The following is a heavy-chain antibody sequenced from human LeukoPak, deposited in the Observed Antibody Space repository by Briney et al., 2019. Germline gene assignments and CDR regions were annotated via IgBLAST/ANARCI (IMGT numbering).Heavy chain of an antibody. CDR1: GGSISSNSYY. V-gene: IGHV4-39*01. J-gene: IGHJ4*02. D-gene: IGHD3-9*01. Sequence: SETLSLTCTVSGGSISSNSYYWGWIRQPPGKGLEWIGSIYYSGSTYYNPSLKSRVTISVDTSKNQFSLKLSSVTAADTAVYYCARTRYFDSLFDYWGQGTLVTVSS. CDR3: ARTRYFDSLFDY. CDR2: IYYSGST.